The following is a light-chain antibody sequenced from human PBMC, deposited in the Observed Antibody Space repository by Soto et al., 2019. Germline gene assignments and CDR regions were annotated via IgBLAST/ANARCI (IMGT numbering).Light chain of an antibody. CDR1: QSISDT. J-gene: IGKJ1*01. Sequence: LTQSPGAVSLTKRGRATIYCRASQSISDTLAWYQQKPGQAPWLLIYSASRGATGFPARFSGSGSGTDFTLTISSLQSEDFAVYYCQQYNNWPWTSSQRAKVDI. CDR3: QQYNNWPWT. V-gene: IGKV3-15*01. CDR2: SAS.